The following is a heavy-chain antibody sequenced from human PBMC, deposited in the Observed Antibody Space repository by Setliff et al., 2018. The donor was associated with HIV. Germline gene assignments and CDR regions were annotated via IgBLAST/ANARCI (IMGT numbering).Heavy chain of an antibody. CDR1: DGSISTGSCY. Sequence: PSETLSLTCTVADGSISTGSCYWSWVRQPAGRGLEWIGRIYTSGSTNYNPSLKSRVTMSVDTSKNQFSLNLTSVTAADTAVYYCARGRFVGFDYWGQGTLVTVSS. V-gene: IGHV4-61*02. J-gene: IGHJ4*02. CDR3: ARGRFVGFDY. CDR2: IYTSGST. D-gene: IGHD3-16*02.